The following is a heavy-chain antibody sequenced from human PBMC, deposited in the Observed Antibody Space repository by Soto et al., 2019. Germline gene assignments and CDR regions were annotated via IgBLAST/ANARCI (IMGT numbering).Heavy chain of an antibody. D-gene: IGHD2-15*01. Sequence: QVQLQESGPGLVKPSETLSLTCTVSGGSISNYYWSWIRQPPGKGLEWIGYMYYSGSTNYNPSLKSRVTISVDTSKNQFALKLSSVTAADTAVYYCARAGAATLSDYWGQGTRVTVSS. CDR1: GGSISNYY. J-gene: IGHJ4*02. V-gene: IGHV4-59*01. CDR3: ARAGAATLSDY. CDR2: MYYSGST.